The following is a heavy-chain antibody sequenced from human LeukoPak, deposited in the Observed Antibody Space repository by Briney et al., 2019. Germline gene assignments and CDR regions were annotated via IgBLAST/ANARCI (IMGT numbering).Heavy chain of an antibody. J-gene: IGHJ4*02. CDR2: ISWNSGSI. D-gene: IGHD6-19*01. Sequence: QSGGSLRLSCAASGFTFDDYAMHWVRQAPGKGLEWVSGISWNSGSIGYADSVKGRFTISRDNAKNSLYLQMNSLRAEDTALYYCAKALDRRYSSGWYYFDYWGQGTLVTVSS. CDR3: AKALDRRYSSGWYYFDY. V-gene: IGHV3-9*01. CDR1: GFTFDDYA.